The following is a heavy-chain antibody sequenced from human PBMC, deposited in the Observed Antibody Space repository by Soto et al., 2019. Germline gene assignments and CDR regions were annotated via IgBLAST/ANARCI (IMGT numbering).Heavy chain of an antibody. CDR2: IHPSGTNK. J-gene: IGHJ6*02. CDR1: GYSFGSHY. CDR3: ARDQDSGYVIKLLYFYNMDV. D-gene: IGHD5-12*01. V-gene: IGHV1-46*01. Sequence: VASVKVSCKASGYSFGSHYMHWVRQAPGQGLEWMGVIHPSGTNKAYAQKFQGRVTMTTDTSTSTVYMELTSLRSEDTAVYYCARDQDSGYVIKLLYFYNMDVWGQGTTVTVS.